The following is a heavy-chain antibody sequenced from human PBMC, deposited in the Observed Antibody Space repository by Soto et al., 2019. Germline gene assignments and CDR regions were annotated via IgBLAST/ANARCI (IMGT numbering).Heavy chain of an antibody. CDR1: GGTFSSYA. J-gene: IGHJ5*02. Sequence: APVKVSCKASGGTFSSYAISWVRQAPGQGLEWMGGIIPIFGTANYAQKFQGRVTITADESTSTAYMGLSSLRSEDTAVYYCAGDFNYDILTGSGWFDPWGQGTLVTVSS. V-gene: IGHV1-69*13. D-gene: IGHD3-9*01. CDR2: IIPIFGTA. CDR3: AGDFNYDILTGSGWFDP.